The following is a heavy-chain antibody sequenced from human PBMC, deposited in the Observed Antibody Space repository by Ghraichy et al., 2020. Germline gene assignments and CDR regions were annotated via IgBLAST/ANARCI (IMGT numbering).Heavy chain of an antibody. CDR1: GGSISSSSYY. Sequence: SETLSLTCTVSGGSISSSSYYWGWIRQPPGKGLEWIGSIYYSGSTYYNPSLKSRVTISVDTSKNQISLKLSSVTAVDTAVYYCAIYSEYSSSPRNYWGQGTLVTVSS. J-gene: IGHJ4*02. CDR3: AIYSEYSSSPRNY. D-gene: IGHD6-6*01. V-gene: IGHV4-39*01. CDR2: IYYSGST.